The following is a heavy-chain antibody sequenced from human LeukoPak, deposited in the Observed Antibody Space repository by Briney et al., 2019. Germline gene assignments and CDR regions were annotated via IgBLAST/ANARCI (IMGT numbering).Heavy chain of an antibody. J-gene: IGHJ4*02. CDR1: GYTFTGYY. CDR2: INPNSGGT. V-gene: IGHV1-2*04. CDR3: ARSMRGMGATTGDFDY. D-gene: IGHD1-26*01. Sequence: GASVKVSCKASGYTFTGYYIHWVRQAPGQGLEWMGWINPNSGGTNYAQKFQGWVTMTRDTSISTASMELSRLRSDDTAVYYCARSMRGMGATTGDFDYWGQGTLVTVSS.